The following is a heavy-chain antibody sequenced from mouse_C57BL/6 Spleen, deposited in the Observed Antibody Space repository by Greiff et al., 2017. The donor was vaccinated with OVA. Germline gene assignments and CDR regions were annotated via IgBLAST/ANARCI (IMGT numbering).Heavy chain of an antibody. D-gene: IGHD4-1*01. J-gene: IGHJ2*01. CDR3: ARTGTFPYYFDY. CDR2: IYPGDGDT. V-gene: IGHV1-80*01. CDR1: GYAFSSYW. Sequence: VKLQQSGAELVKPGASVKISCKASGYAFSSYWMNWVKQRPGKGLEWIGQIYPGDGDTNYNGKFKGKATLTADKSSSTAYMQLSSLTSEDSAVYFCARTGTFPYYFDYWGQGTTLTVSS.